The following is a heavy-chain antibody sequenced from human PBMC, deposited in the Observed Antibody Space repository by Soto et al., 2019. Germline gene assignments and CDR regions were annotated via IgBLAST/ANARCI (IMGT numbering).Heavy chain of an antibody. Sequence: QVQLQEAGPGLVKPSQTLSLTCTVSGGSISSGGYYWSWIRQHPGKGLEWIGYIYYSGSTYYNPSLKRRITISVDTSKSQFARELSSVTAADTAVYYCARDLGRSGGLDYWGQGTLVTVSS. V-gene: IGHV4-31*03. CDR3: ARDLGRSGGLDY. J-gene: IGHJ4*02. CDR2: IYYSGST. CDR1: GGSISSGGYY. D-gene: IGHD2-15*01.